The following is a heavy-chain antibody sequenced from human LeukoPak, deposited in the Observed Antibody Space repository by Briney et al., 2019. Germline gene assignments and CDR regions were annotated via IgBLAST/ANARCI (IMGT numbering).Heavy chain of an antibody. CDR1: GFTFNNYA. J-gene: IGHJ4*02. V-gene: IGHV3-23*01. CDR2: ISGSGGSI. CDR3: ASLDYFDSSDYGDY. Sequence: GGSLRLSCAPSGFTFNNYAMSWVRQAPGQGLECVSAISGSGGSIYYADSVKGQSTIYRNNSKNTLYLQTNSLRAEDTALYFCASLDYFDSSDYGDYWGQGTLVTVS. D-gene: IGHD3-22*01.